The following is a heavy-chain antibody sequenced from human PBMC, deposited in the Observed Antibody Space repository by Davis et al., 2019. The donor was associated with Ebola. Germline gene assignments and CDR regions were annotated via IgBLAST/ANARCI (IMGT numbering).Heavy chain of an antibody. V-gene: IGHV4-59*01. Sequence: PSETLSLTCTVSGGSISSYYWSWIRQPPGKGLEWIGYIYYSGSTNYNPSLKSRVTISVDTSKNQFSLKLSSVTAADTAVYYCARGGSGWPYFDYWGQGTLVTVSS. CDR3: ARGGSGWPYFDY. CDR2: IYYSGST. CDR1: GGSISSYY. J-gene: IGHJ4*02. D-gene: IGHD6-19*01.